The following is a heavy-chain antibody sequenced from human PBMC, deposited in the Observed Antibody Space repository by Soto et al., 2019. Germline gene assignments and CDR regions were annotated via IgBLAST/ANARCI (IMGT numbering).Heavy chain of an antibody. CDR1: GFTFSNAW. D-gene: IGHD3-16*01. V-gene: IGHV3-15*07. Sequence: GGSLRLSCAASGFTFSNAWMNWVRQAPGKGLEWVGRIKTKSARGTTDYAAPVKGRFTVSRDDSKNTLYLQMNSLKTEDTAVYYCTTDLYRFGKPNFAYWGQGTLVTVSS. CDR3: TTDLYRFGKPNFAY. J-gene: IGHJ4*02. CDR2: IKTKSARGTT.